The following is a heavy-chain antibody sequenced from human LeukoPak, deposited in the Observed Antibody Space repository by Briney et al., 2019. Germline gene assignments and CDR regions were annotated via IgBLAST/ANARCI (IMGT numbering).Heavy chain of an antibody. V-gene: IGHV3-23*01. D-gene: IGHD2-15*01. CDR1: GFTFSSYA. CDR2: ISGSGGNT. CDR3: AKQRSEVVVAATNY. Sequence: GGSLRLSCAASGFTFSSYAMSWVRQAPGKGLEWVSAISGSGGNTYYADSVKGRFTISRDYSQNTLYLQMNSLRAEDTAVYYCAKQRSEVVVAATNYWGQGTLVTVFS. J-gene: IGHJ4*02.